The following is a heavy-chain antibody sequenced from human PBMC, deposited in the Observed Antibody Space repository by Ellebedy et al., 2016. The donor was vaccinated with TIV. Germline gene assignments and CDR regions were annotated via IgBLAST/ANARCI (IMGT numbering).Heavy chain of an antibody. CDR1: GFLFRGYD. D-gene: IGHD2-21*01. CDR2: MSSDGNNQ. V-gene: IGHV3-30*04. Sequence: GESLKISXAASGFLFRGYDMHWVRKAPGRGLEWVAVMSSDGNNQYYADSVKGRFTISRDNSKNTLNLEMNSLRIEDTAVYYCARGRHVVVVSASTENFQHWGQGTLVTVSS. CDR3: ARGRHVVVVSASTENFQH. J-gene: IGHJ1*01.